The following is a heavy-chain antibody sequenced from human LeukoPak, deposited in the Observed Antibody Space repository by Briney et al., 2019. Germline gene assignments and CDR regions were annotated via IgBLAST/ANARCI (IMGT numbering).Heavy chain of an antibody. D-gene: IGHD3-3*01. CDR1: GGSFSGYY. V-gene: IGHV4-31*11. CDR3: ARSSLSNLWSGYSDAFDI. J-gene: IGHJ3*02. CDR2: IYYSGST. Sequence: SETLSLTCAVYGGSFSGYYWSWIRQHPGKGLEWIGYIYYSGSTYYNPSLKSRVTISVDTSKNQFSLKLSSVTAADTAVYYCARSSLSNLWSGYSDAFDIWGQGTMVTVSS.